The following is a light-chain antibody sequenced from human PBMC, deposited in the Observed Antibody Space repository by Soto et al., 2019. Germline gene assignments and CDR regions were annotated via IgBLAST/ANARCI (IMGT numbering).Light chain of an antibody. J-gene: IGKJ1*01. V-gene: IGKV3-11*01. CDR1: QGVSSC. CDR3: HQRQSWPRT. CDR2: DAS. Sequence: LTQSPASVSASVGDRATLSCRASQGVSSCLAWYQQKPGQAPRLLIYDASNRATGIPARFSGSGSGTEFTFTISDVQPEDFALYYCHQRQSWPRTFGQGTKVDIK.